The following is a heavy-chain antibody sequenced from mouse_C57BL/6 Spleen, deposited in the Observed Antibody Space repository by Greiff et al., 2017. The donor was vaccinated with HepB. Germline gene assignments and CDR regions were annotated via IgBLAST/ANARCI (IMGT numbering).Heavy chain of an antibody. CDR2: INYDGSST. D-gene: IGHD1-1*01. CDR3: ARDDGSSPGYFDY. Sequence: EVKLVESEGGLVQPGSSMKLSCTASGFTFSDYYMAWVRQVPEKGLEWVANINYDGSSTYYLDSLKSRFIISRDNAKNILYLQMSSLKSEDTATYYCARDDGSSPGYFDYWGQGTTLTVSS. V-gene: IGHV5-16*01. CDR1: GFTFSDYY. J-gene: IGHJ2*01.